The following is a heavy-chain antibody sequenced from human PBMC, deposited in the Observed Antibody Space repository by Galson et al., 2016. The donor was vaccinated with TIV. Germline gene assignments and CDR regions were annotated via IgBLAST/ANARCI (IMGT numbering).Heavy chain of an antibody. Sequence: SVKVSCKASGYMFTAYFIHWVRQAPGQGLEWMGRINPNSGATDYAQKFQGRVTMTRDTSISTAYMELSRLTYDDTAVYYCARSYYYDCSAYYFDYWGRGTLVTVSS. D-gene: IGHD3-22*01. CDR3: ARSYYYDCSAYYFDY. V-gene: IGHV1-2*06. J-gene: IGHJ4*02. CDR1: GYMFTAYF. CDR2: INPNSGAT.